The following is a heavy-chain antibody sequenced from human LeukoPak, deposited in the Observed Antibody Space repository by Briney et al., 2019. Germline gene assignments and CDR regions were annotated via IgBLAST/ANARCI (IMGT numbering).Heavy chain of an antibody. CDR3: ARGRSGSSRGNFDY. CDR1: GFTFSSYW. V-gene: IGHV3-7*01. J-gene: IGHJ4*02. D-gene: IGHD1-26*01. Sequence: GGSLRLSCAASGFTFSSYWMSWVRQAPGKGLEWVANIKQDGSEKYYVDSVKGRFTISRDNAKNSLYLQMNSLRAEDSAVYYCARGRSGSSRGNFDYWGQGTLVTVSS. CDR2: IKQDGSEK.